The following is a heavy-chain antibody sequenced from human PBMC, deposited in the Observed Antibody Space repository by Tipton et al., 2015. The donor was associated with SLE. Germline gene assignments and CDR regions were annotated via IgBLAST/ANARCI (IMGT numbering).Heavy chain of an antibody. D-gene: IGHD6-13*01. Sequence: TLSLTCTVSGGSISSHYCSWIRQPPGKGLEWIGYIYYSGSTNYNPSLKSRVTISVDTSKNQFSLKLSSVTAADTAVYYCARGLEEYSSSWYVGVPSGMDVWGQGTTVTVSS. V-gene: IGHV4-59*11. CDR1: GGSISSHY. J-gene: IGHJ6*02. CDR2: IYYSGST. CDR3: ARGLEEYSSSWYVGVPSGMDV.